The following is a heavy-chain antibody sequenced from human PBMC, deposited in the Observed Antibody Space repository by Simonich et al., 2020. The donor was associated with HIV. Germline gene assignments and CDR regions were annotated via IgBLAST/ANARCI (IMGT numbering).Heavy chain of an antibody. Sequence: QVQLVQSGSELKKPGASVKVSCKASGYTFSSYGISWVRQAPGQGLEWMGWISPYNGNRNYAQRFQGRVSMTTDTSTSTAYMELRSLRSDDTAVYYCARDGNSLNGMDVWGQGTTVTVSS. V-gene: IGHV1-18*01. J-gene: IGHJ6*02. D-gene: IGHD1-1*01. CDR1: GYTFSSYG. CDR2: ISPYNGNR. CDR3: ARDGNSLNGMDV.